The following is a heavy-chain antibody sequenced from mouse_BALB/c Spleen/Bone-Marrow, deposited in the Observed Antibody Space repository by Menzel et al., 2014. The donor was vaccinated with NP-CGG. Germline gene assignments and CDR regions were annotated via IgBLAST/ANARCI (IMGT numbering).Heavy chain of an antibody. V-gene: IGHV14-1*02. CDR2: IDPENGNT. J-gene: IGHJ2*01. CDR1: GFKIKDYY. Sequence: EVKLVESGAELVRPGALVKLSCKASGFKIKDYYMHWVKQRPEQGLEWIGWIDPENGNTIYDPKFQGKASITADTSSNTAYLQLSSLTSEDIAVYYCVAYYRYEYYFDYWGQGTTLTVSS. CDR3: VAYYRYEYYFDY. D-gene: IGHD2-14*01.